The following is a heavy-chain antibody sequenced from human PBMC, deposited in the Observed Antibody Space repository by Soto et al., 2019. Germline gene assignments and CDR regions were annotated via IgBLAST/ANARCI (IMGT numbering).Heavy chain of an antibody. D-gene: IGHD7-27*01. V-gene: IGHV4-39*01. CDR1: GGSISSSSYY. CDR2: IYYSGST. CDR3: ARQPQPLGGLDY. J-gene: IGHJ4*02. Sequence: SETLSLTCTVSGGSISSSSYYWGWIRQPPGKGLEWIGSIYYSGSTYYNPSLKSRVTISVDTSKNQFSLKLSSVTAADTAVYYCARQPQPLGGLDYWGQGTLVTVSS.